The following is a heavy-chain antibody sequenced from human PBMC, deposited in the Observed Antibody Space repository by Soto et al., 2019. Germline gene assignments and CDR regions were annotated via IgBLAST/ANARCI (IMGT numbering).Heavy chain of an antibody. J-gene: IGHJ4*02. CDR1: GYTFTGYY. V-gene: IGHV1-2*04. CDR3: ARLNTIVDTAMALDY. CDR2: INPNSGGT. D-gene: IGHD5-18*01. Sequence: ASVKVSCKASGYTFTGYYMHWVRQAPGQGLEWMGWINPNSGGTNYAQKFQGWVTMTRDTSISTAYMELSRLRSDDTAMYYCARLNTIVDTAMALDYWGQGTLVTV.